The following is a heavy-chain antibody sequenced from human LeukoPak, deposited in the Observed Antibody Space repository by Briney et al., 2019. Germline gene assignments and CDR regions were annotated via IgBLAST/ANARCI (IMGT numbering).Heavy chain of an antibody. CDR2: ISTSNTYI. D-gene: IGHD3-22*01. CDR3: ARDPDSSGYFDY. J-gene: IGHJ4*02. CDR1: GFTFSSYT. V-gene: IGHV3-21*01. Sequence: PGGSLRLSCAASGFTFSSYTIHWVRQAPGKGLEWVASISTSNTYIYYAKSLKGRFTISRDDAKHSLCLQMNSLRAEDTAVYYCARDPDSSGYFDYWGQGTLVTVSS.